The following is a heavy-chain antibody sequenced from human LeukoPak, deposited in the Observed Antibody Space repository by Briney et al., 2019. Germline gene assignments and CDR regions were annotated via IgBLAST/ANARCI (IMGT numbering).Heavy chain of an antibody. J-gene: IGHJ4*02. D-gene: IGHD2-2*01. CDR2: IKQDGSEK. CDR1: GVTFSNYW. Sequence: GSLRLSCAASGVTFSNYWMTWVRQAPGKGLEWVASIKQDGSEKYYVDSVKGRFTISRDNAKNSLYLQMNSLRAEDTAVYYCAREFCSSTNCYFDYWGQGTLVTVSS. CDR3: AREFCSSTNCYFDY. V-gene: IGHV3-7*01.